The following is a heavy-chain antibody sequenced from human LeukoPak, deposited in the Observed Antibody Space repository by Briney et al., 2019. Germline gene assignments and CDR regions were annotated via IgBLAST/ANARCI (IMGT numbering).Heavy chain of an antibody. CDR1: GFTFSSYA. Sequence: GGSLRLSCAASGFTFSSYAMSWVRQAPGKGLEWVSSISGSGGSTYYADSVKGRFTISRDNSKNTLYLQMNSLRAEDTAVYYCAKSDPKYSGSYYPFYYWGQGTLVTVSS. V-gene: IGHV3-23*01. D-gene: IGHD1-26*01. J-gene: IGHJ4*02. CDR3: AKSDPKYSGSYYPFYY. CDR2: ISGSGGST.